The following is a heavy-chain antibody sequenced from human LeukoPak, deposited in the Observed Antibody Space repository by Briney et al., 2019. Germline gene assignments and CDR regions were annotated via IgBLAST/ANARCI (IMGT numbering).Heavy chain of an antibody. D-gene: IGHD3-22*01. CDR3: ARTTMKATTTKIDY. CDR1: GYTFTGYY. Sequence: GASVKVSCKASGYTFTGYYMHWVRQAPGQGLEWMGWINPNSGGTNYAQKFQGRVTMTRDTSISTAYMELSRLRSDDTAVYYCARTTMKATTTKIDYWGQGTLVTVSS. V-gene: IGHV1-2*02. J-gene: IGHJ4*02. CDR2: INPNSGGT.